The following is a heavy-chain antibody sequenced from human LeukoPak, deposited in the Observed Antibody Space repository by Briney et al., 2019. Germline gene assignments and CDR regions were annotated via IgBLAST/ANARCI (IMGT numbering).Heavy chain of an antibody. J-gene: IGHJ6*02. V-gene: IGHV1-69*13. CDR2: IIPIFGTA. CDR1: GGTFISYA. CDR3: ARIGYCSSTSCYTFAYYYGMDV. Sequence: ASVKVSCKASGGTFISYAISWVRQAPGQGLEWMGGIIPIFGTANYAQKFQGRVTITADESTSTAYMELSSLRSEDTAVYYCARIGYCSSTSCYTFAYYYGMDVWGQGTTVTVSS. D-gene: IGHD2-2*02.